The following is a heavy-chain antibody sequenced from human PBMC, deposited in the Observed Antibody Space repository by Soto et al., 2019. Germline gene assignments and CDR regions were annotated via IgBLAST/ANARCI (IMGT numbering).Heavy chain of an antibody. J-gene: IGHJ4*02. CDR2: FDPEDDET. CDR3: ATPYARSGSFTPCSY. Sequence: ASVKVSCKVSGYTLTELSMHWVRQAPGKGLEWMGGFDPEDDETIYAQKFQGRVTMTEDTSTDTAYMELSSLRSEDTAMYYCATPYARSGSFTPCSYWGQGTLVTVSS. CDR1: GYTLTELS. D-gene: IGHD3-10*01. V-gene: IGHV1-24*01.